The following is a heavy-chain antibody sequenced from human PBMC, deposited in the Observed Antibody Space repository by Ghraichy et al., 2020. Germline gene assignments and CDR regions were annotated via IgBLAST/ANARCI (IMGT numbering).Heavy chain of an antibody. D-gene: IGHD3-9*01. Sequence: SQTLSLTCAVYGGSFSGYYWSWIRQPPGKGLEWIGEINHSGSTNYNPSLKSRVTISVDTSKNQFSLKLSSVTAADTAVYYCARQPWGWLGSDYYFDYWGQGTLVTVSS. CDR1: GGSFSGYY. J-gene: IGHJ4*02. CDR3: ARQPWGWLGSDYYFDY. V-gene: IGHV4-34*01. CDR2: INHSGST.